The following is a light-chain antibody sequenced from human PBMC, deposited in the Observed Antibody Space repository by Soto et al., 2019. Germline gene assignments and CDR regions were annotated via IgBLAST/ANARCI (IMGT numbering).Light chain of an antibody. Sequence: QPVLTHPASVSWSPGQSITISCTGTSSDVGGYNYVSWYQQHPGKAPKLMIYEVSNRPSGVSNRFSGSKSGNTASLTISGLQAEDEADYYCSSYTSSSTVFGTGTKVTVL. CDR1: SSDVGGYNY. J-gene: IGLJ1*01. CDR2: EVS. V-gene: IGLV2-14*01. CDR3: SSYTSSSTV.